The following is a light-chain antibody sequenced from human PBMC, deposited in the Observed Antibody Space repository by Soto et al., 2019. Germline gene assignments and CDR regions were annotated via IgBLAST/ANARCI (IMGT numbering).Light chain of an antibody. CDR2: WAS. CDR1: QSVLNRSNNKNY. CDR3: QQNYNTFWT. V-gene: IGKV4-1*01. J-gene: IGKJ1*01. Sequence: DIVMTQSPDSLAVSLGERATINCRSSQSVLNRSNNKNYLVWYQQKPGQPPKLLIYWASTRESGVPDRFSGSGSGTDFSLTISSLQAEDVAVYYCQQNYNTFWTFGQGTKVEVK.